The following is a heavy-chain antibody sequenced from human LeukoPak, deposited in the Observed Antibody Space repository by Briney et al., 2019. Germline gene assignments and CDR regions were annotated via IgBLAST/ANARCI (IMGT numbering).Heavy chain of an antibody. J-gene: IGHJ5*02. CDR3: ARVLGCSSTSCYSVWFDP. CDR1: GGSISSYY. Sequence: SETLSLTCTVSGGSISSYYWSWIRQPPGKGLEWIGYIYYSGSTIYNPSLKSRVTISVDTSKNQFSLKLSSVTAADTAVYYCARVLGCSSTSCYSVWFDPWGQGTLVTVSS. V-gene: IGHV4-59*01. CDR2: IYYSGST. D-gene: IGHD2-2*01.